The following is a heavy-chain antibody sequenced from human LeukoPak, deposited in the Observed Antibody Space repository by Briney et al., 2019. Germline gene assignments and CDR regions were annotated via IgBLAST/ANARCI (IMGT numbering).Heavy chain of an antibody. CDR2: IIPIFGTA. V-gene: IGHV1-69*05. CDR1: GGTFSSYA. D-gene: IGHD6-13*01. Sequence: SVKVSCKTSGGTFSSYAISWVRQAPGQGLEWMGRIIPIFGTANYAQKFQGRVTMTRDTSTSTVYMELSSLRSEDTAVYYCARDYPYSSSWYSPPDYWGQGTLVTVSS. CDR3: ARDYPYSSSWYSPPDY. J-gene: IGHJ4*02.